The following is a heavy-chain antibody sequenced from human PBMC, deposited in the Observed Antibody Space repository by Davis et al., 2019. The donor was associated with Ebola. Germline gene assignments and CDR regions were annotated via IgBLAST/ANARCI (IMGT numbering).Heavy chain of an antibody. CDR1: GGSISSYY. V-gene: IGHV4-59*01. CDR3: ARRYCSGGSCYYGY. Sequence: SETLSLTCTVSGGSISSYYWSWIRQPPGKGLEWFGCTHYSGSTYYNPSPRSRVTLSVDTSKNQSSLKLSSLTPADAAVYWCARRYCSGGSCYYGYWGQGTLVTVSS. D-gene: IGHD2-15*01. CDR2: THYSGST. J-gene: IGHJ4*02.